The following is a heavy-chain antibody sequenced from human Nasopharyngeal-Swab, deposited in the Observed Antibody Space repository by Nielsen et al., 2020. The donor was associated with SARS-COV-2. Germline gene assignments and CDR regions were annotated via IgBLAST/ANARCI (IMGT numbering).Heavy chain of an antibody. V-gene: IGHV4-59*01. CDR3: ARGGSSSWYYYYYGMDV. D-gene: IGHD6-13*01. CDR1: GGSISSYY. Sequence: SETLSLTCTVSGGSISSYYWSWIRQPPGKGLEWIGYIYYSVSTNYNPSLKSRVTISVDTSKNQFSLKLSSVTAADTAVYYCARGGSSSWYYYYYGMDVWGQGTTVTVSS. CDR2: IYYSVST. J-gene: IGHJ6*02.